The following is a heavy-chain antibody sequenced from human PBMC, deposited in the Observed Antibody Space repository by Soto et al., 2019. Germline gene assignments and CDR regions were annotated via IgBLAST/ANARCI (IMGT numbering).Heavy chain of an antibody. CDR1: GDSVSSNSAA. Sequence: SQTLSLTFAISGDSVSSNSAAWNWIRQSPSRGLEWLGRTYYRSKWYNDYAVSVKSRIIINPDTSKNQFYLQLNSVTPEGTAVYYCARWDVDGMDVWGQGTPVTVYS. D-gene: IGHD1-26*01. CDR2: TYYRSKWYN. J-gene: IGHJ6*02. V-gene: IGHV6-1*01. CDR3: ARWDVDGMDV.